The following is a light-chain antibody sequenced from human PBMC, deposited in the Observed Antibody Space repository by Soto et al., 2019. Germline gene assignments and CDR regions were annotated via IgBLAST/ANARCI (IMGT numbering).Light chain of an antibody. CDR1: SSDVGDYDY. V-gene: IGLV2-14*03. CDR3: SSYTSSDTVV. Sequence: QSALTQPASVSGSPGQSITISCTGTSSDVGDYDYVSWYQQHPGKAPKLMIYEVSNRPSGVSNRFSGSKSGNTASLTISGLQAEDDSDYYCSSYTSSDTVVFGGGTKLTVL. CDR2: EVS. J-gene: IGLJ2*01.